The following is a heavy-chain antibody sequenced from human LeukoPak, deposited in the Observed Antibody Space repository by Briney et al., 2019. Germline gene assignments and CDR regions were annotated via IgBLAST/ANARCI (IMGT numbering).Heavy chain of an antibody. CDR2: ISGSGDST. V-gene: IGHV3-23*01. D-gene: IGHD4-11*01. CDR3: AKHPSSYYQRAWFDP. CDR1: GFTFSSYA. Sequence: GGSVRLSCAASGFTFSSYAMSWVRQAPGKGLAWVSAISGSGDSTYYADSVKGWFTISRNNSKNTVYLEMNSLSAEEHAVYYRAKHPSSYYQRAWFDPWRQGTLVTVPS. J-gene: IGHJ5*02.